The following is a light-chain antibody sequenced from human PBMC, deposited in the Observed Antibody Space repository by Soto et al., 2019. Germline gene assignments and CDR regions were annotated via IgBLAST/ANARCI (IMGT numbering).Light chain of an antibody. J-gene: IGLJ3*02. CDR3: QTWSTDIRL. V-gene: IGLV4-69*01. CDR2: LNSDGSH. Sequence: QLVLTQPPSASASLGASVKLTCTLSSGHNSYAIAWHQQQPEKGPRYLMKLNSDGSHSKGDGIPDRFSGSSSGAERYLTISSLQSEDEADYYCQTWSTDIRLFGRGTMLTVL. CDR1: SGHNSYA.